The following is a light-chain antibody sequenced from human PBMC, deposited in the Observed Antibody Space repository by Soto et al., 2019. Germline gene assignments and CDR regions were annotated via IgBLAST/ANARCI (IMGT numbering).Light chain of an antibody. Sequence: DIQMTQSPSTLSASVGDRVTITCRASQSIGRFLAWYQHQPGKAPKLLIYEASTLQSGVPSRFSGSGSGTEFTLTISGLLPEDFAAYHCQQLYTLPFTFGQGTRLEIK. V-gene: IGKV1-5*01. CDR2: EAS. CDR1: QSIGRF. J-gene: IGKJ5*01. CDR3: QQLYTLPFT.